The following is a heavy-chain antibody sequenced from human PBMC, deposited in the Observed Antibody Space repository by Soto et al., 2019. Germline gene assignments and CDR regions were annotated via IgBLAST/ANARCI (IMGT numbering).Heavy chain of an antibody. CDR1: GYIFTSYR. CDR3: ARQGLLWAFDI. J-gene: IGHJ3*02. Sequence: GESLKISCKGSGYIFTSYRISWGRQMPGKGLEWMGRIDPSDSYTNYSPSFQGHVTISADKSISTAYLQWSSLKASDTAMYYCARQGLLWAFDIWGQGTMVTVSS. CDR2: IDPSDSYT. V-gene: IGHV5-10-1*01. D-gene: IGHD3-10*01.